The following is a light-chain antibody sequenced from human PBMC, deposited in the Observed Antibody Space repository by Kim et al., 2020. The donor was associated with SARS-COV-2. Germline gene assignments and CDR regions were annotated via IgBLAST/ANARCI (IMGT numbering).Light chain of an antibody. Sequence: QKVTISCTGSSSNIGAGYDVHWYQQLPGTAPQLLIYANHNRPAGVPDRFAGSKSGTAASLAITGLQAEDEADYYCQSYDSSLSGWVFGGGTQLTVL. CDR2: ANH. V-gene: IGLV1-40*01. CDR1: SSNIGAGYD. J-gene: IGLJ3*02. CDR3: QSYDSSLSGWV.